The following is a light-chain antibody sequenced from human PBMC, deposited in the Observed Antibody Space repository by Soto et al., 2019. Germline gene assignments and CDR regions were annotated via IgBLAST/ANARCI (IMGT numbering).Light chain of an antibody. CDR2: GAS. CDR3: QQYNNWPPWT. V-gene: IGKV3-15*01. Sequence: PGERATFSFRASQSVASSYVAWYQQKPGQAPRLLIYGASSRATGIPARFSGSGSGTEFTLTIRSLQSEDFAVYYCQQYNNWPPWTFGQGTKGDI. CDR1: QSVASSY. J-gene: IGKJ1*01.